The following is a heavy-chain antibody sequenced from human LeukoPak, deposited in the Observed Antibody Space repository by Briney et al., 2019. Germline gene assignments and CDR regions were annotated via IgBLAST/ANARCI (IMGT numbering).Heavy chain of an antibody. J-gene: IGHJ5*02. CDR1: AFNFTAYW. V-gene: IGHV3-74*01. D-gene: IGHD5-12*01. Sequence: GGSLRLSCASSAFNFTAYWMHWVRQDPRQGLLWVARINSDGTTTNYADSVKGRFTISRDNAKNTLFLQMNSLRAEDTAVYFCAVSNGGYGPWGQGALVTVSS. CDR2: INSDGTTT. CDR3: AVSNGGYGP.